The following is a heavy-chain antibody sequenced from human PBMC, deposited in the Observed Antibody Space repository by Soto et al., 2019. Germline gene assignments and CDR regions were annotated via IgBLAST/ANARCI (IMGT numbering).Heavy chain of an antibody. J-gene: IGHJ3*02. V-gene: IGHV3-23*01. Sequence: PGGSLSLSCAASGITFSDFAMSWVRQAPGKGLEWVSDILNSGRSTYYADSVKGRFTISRDNSKNTLYLQMNSLRAEDTAVYYCARRPDAFDIWGQGTMVTVSS. CDR1: GITFSDFA. CDR2: ILNSGRST. CDR3: ARRPDAFDI.